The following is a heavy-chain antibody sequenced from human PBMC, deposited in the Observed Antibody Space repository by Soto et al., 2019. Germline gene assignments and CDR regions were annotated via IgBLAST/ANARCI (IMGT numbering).Heavy chain of an antibody. D-gene: IGHD5-18*01. CDR1: GGTFSSYA. J-gene: IGHJ6*02. CDR3: ASHSYGTAKYYYGMDV. V-gene: IGHV1-69*12. CDR2: IIPIFGTA. Sequence: QVQLVQSGAEVKKPGSSVKVSCKASGGTFSSYAISWVRQAPGQGLEWMGGIIPIFGTADYAQKFQGRVTTRADESTSTAYRELSSLRSEDTAVYYWASHSYGTAKYYYGMDVWGQGTTVTVSS.